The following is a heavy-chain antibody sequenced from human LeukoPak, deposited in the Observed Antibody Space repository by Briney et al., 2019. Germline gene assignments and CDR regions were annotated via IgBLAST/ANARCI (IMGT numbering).Heavy chain of an antibody. CDR2: MYSDGSTT. V-gene: IGHV3-30*12. J-gene: IGHJ4*02. Sequence: GRSLRLSCEASGFTVNNYGVHWVRQAPGKGLEWVAVMYSDGSTTFYGDSVKGRFTISRDNTKNTLFLQMNSLRADDTAVYYCARLVVTGIDYWGQGALVTVSS. D-gene: IGHD2-21*02. CDR3: ARLVVTGIDY. CDR1: GFTVNNYG.